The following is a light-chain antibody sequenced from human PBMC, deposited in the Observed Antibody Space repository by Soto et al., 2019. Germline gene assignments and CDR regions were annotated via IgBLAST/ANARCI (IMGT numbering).Light chain of an antibody. CDR3: QQANSFP. CDR2: AAS. Sequence: IQLTQSPSSLSASVGDRVTITCRASQGINSFLAWYQQKPGKAPKLLIYAASTLQSGVPSRFSGSGSGTDFTLTISSLQPEDFATYYCQQANSFPFGGGTKVEI. J-gene: IGKJ4*01. CDR1: QGINSF. V-gene: IGKV1-9*01.